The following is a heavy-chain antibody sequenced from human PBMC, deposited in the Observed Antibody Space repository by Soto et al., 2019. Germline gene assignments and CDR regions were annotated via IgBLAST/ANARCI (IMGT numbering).Heavy chain of an antibody. V-gene: IGHV3-33*01. CDR3: ARDQDSTYFYSSSWYGGFDY. D-gene: IGHD6-13*01. CDR1: GFTFSSYG. Sequence: GVSLRLSCAASGFTFSSYGMHWVRQAPGKRLEWVAVIWYDGSNKYYADSVKGRFTISRDNSKNTLYLQMNSLRAEDTAVYYCARDQDSTYFYSSSWYGGFDYWGQGTLVTVSS. J-gene: IGHJ4*02. CDR2: IWYDGSNK.